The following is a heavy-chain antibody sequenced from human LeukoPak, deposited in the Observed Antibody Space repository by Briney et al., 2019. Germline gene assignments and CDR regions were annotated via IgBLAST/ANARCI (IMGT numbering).Heavy chain of an antibody. D-gene: IGHD4-17*01. CDR1: GFTFSSYA. J-gene: IGHJ4*02. CDR2: ISSSSSYI. Sequence: GGSLRLSCAASGFTFSSYAISWVRQAPGKGLEWVSSISSSSSYIYYADSVKGRFTISRDNAKNSLYLQMNSLRAEDTAVYYCAREVGSGTTDFDYWGQGTLVTVSS. V-gene: IGHV3-21*01. CDR3: AREVGSGTTDFDY.